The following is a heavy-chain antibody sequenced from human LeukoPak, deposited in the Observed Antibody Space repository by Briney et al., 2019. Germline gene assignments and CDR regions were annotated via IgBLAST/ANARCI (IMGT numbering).Heavy chain of an antibody. CDR2: ISGSGGST. CDR3: ARDRSSTWTGYYGMDV. V-gene: IGHV3-23*01. J-gene: IGHJ6*02. D-gene: IGHD2-2*01. CDR1: GFTFSSYA. Sequence: GSLRLSCAASGFTFSSYAMSWVRQAPGKGLEWVSAISGSGGSTYYADSVKGRFTISRDNSKNTLYLQMNSLRAEDTALYYCARDRSSTWTGYYGMDVWGQGTTVTVSS.